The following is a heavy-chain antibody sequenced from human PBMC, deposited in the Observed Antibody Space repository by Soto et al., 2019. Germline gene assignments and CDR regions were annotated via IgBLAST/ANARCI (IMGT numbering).Heavy chain of an antibody. D-gene: IGHD3-3*01. CDR3: ASARLGRYYDFWSGYKQPCSQFDY. CDR2: IYYSGST. Sequence: QVQLQESGPGLVKPSQTLSLTCTVSGGSISSGGYYWSWIRQHPGKGLEWIGYIYYSGSTYYNPSLKSRVTISVDTSKNQFSLKLSSVTAADTAVYYCASARLGRYYDFWSGYKQPCSQFDYWGQGTLVTVSS. CDR1: GGSISSGGYY. V-gene: IGHV4-31*03. J-gene: IGHJ4*02.